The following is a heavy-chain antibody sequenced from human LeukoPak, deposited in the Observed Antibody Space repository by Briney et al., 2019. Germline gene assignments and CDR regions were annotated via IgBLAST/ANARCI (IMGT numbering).Heavy chain of an antibody. D-gene: IGHD7-27*01. J-gene: IGHJ2*01. CDR1: GGSISSGSYY. CDR3: ARAPNWDWYFDL. V-gene: IGHV4-61*02. Sequence: SETLSLTCTVSGGSISSGSYYWSWIRQPAGKGLEWIGRIYTSGSTNYNPSLKSRVTISVDTSKNQFSLKLSSVTAADTAVYYCARAPNWDWYFDLWGRGTLVTVSS. CDR2: IYTSGST.